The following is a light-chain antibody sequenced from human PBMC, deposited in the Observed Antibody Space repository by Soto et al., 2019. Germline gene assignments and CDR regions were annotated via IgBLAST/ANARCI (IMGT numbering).Light chain of an antibody. V-gene: IGKV3-11*01. CDR1: QSVRSY. CDR3: QQRSNWPPVT. CDR2: DAS. Sequence: EIVLTQSLATLSLSPGERATLSCRASQSVRSYLAWYQEKPGQAPRLLIYDASNRATGVPARFSGSGSGTDFTLTISSLEPEDFAVYYCQQRSNWPPVTFGPGTRLEIK. J-gene: IGKJ5*01.